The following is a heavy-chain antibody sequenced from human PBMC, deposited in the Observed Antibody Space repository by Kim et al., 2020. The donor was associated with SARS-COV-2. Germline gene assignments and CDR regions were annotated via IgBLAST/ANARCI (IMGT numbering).Heavy chain of an antibody. D-gene: IGHD6-19*01. J-gene: IGHJ4*02. CDR1: GGSFSGYY. CDR2: INHSGST. CDR3: ARVMGGWKNDY. V-gene: IGHV4-34*01. Sequence: SETLSLTCAVYGGSFSGYYWSWIRQPPGKGLEWIGEINHSGSTNYNPSLKSRVTISVDTSKNQFSLKLSSVTAADTAVYYCARVMGGWKNDYWGQGTLVTVSS.